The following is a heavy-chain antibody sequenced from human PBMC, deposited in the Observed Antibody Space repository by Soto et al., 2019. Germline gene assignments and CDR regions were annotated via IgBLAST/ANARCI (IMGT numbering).Heavy chain of an antibody. CDR3: ARLDFWSGYQHHYYGMDV. J-gene: IGHJ6*02. D-gene: IGHD3-3*01. CDR1: GYSFTRYW. CDR2: IYPGDSDT. Sequence: GESLKISCKGSGYSFTRYWIGWVRQMPGKGLEWMGIIYPGDSDTRYSPSFQGQVTISADKSISTAYLQWSSLKASDTAMYYFARLDFWSGYQHHYYGMDVWGQGTTVTVSS. V-gene: IGHV5-51*01.